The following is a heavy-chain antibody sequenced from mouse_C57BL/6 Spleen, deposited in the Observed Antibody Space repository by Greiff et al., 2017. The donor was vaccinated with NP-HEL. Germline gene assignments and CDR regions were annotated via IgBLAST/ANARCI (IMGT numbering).Heavy chain of an antibody. CDR2: INPSTGGT. CDR3: ARGGCQLTGTPFDY. J-gene: IGHJ2*01. CDR1: GYSFTGYY. D-gene: IGHD4-1*01. V-gene: IGHV1-42*01. Sequence: VQLQQSGPELVKPGASVKISCKASGYSFTGYYMNWVKQSPEKSLEWIGEINPSTGGTTYNQKFKAKATLTVDKSSSTAYMQLKSLTSEDSAVYYCARGGCQLTGTPFDYWGQGTTRTVSS.